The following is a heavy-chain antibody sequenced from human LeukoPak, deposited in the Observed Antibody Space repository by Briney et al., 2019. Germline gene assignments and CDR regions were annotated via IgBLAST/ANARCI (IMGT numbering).Heavy chain of an antibody. CDR3: ARGALLWFGDRMEYYFDY. V-gene: IGHV4-59*01. Sequence: PSETLSLTCIVSGGSISSYYWSWIRQSPGKGLEWIGHSHYSGSTNHNPSLKSRVTISVDTSKNQFSLKLSSMTAADTAVYYCARGALLWFGDRMEYYFDYWGQGTLLTVSS. CDR1: GGSISSYY. CDR2: SHYSGST. J-gene: IGHJ4*02. D-gene: IGHD3-10*01.